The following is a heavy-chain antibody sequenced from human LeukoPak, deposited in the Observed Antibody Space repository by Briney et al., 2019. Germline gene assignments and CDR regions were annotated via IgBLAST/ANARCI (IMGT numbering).Heavy chain of an antibody. CDR1: GGSISSYY. D-gene: IGHD5-18*01. CDR3: ARHVGGYSNGLLDY. Sequence: SETLSLTCTVSGGSISSYYWSWIRQPPGKGLEWIGYIYTSGSTNYNPSLKSRVTISVDTSKNQFSLKLSSVTAADTAVYYCARHVGGYSNGLLDYWGQGTLVTVSS. J-gene: IGHJ4*02. V-gene: IGHV4-4*09. CDR2: IYTSGST.